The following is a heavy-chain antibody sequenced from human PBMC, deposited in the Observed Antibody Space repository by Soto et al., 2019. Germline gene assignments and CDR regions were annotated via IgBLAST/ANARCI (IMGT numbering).Heavy chain of an antibody. CDR1: GGSVSSSSYY. CDR2: IYYSGST. CDR3: ARHRGSGWYGGDN. Sequence: QLQLQESGPGLVKPSETLSLTCTVSGGSVSSSSYYWGWIRQPPGKGLEWIGTIYYSGSTYYSPSLRSRVTMSVVTSNNQSSLKLSSVTAADTAVYYCARHRGSGWYGGDNWGQGTLVTVSS. D-gene: IGHD6-19*01. V-gene: IGHV4-39*01. J-gene: IGHJ4*02.